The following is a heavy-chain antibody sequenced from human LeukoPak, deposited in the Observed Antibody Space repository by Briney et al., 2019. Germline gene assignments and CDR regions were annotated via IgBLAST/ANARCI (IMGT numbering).Heavy chain of an antibody. CDR3: ARLDQAYGRNDAFDI. D-gene: IGHD3/OR15-3a*01. V-gene: IGHV3-66*02. CDR1: GLTLSGNY. Sequence: PGGSLRLSCAASGLTLSGNYMSWVRQVPGKGLEWVSTVYLGGGTFYADPVRGRFTISRDNSKNTVYLQMNSLRTDDTAVYYCARLDQAYGRNDAFDIWGQGTVVTVSS. J-gene: IGHJ3*02. CDR2: VYLGGGT.